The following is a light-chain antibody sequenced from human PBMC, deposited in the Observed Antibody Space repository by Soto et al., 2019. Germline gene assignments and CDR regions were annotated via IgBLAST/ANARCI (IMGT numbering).Light chain of an antibody. Sequence: GGGVTITRRASQNIERYMAWYQQKPGRAPSLIIYDASTLERGVPSRFSGSGSGTEFTLIISNLQPDDFATYYCQLFKDYVWTFCQVTKVDIK. CDR3: QLFKDYVWT. CDR2: DAS. J-gene: IGKJ1*01. CDR1: QNIERY. V-gene: IGKV1-5*01.